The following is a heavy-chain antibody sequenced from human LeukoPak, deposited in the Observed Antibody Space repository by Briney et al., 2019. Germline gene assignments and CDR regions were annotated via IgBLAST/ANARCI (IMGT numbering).Heavy chain of an antibody. J-gene: IGHJ2*01. V-gene: IGHV3-21*01. Sequence: GGSLSLSCAASGFPFSSYSMNWVRQAPGKGLVWVSSISSSSSYIYCADSVKGRFTISRDNAKNSLYLQMNSLRAEDTAVYYCARDESRMRNYDFWSGYCDAAEWYFDLWGRGTLVTVSS. CDR1: GFPFSSYS. CDR2: ISSSSSYI. D-gene: IGHD3-3*01. CDR3: ARDESRMRNYDFWSGYCDAAEWYFDL.